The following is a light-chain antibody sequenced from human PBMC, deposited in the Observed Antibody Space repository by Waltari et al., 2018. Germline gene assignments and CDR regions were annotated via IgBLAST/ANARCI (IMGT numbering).Light chain of an antibody. J-gene: IGLJ2*01. V-gene: IGLV2-11*01. CDR2: DVH. CDR1: SSDVGGYDF. Sequence: QSALTQPRSVSGSPGQSVPVSCTGTSSDVGGYDFVPWYQQYPGKAPKLIIYDVHKRPPGVPDRFSGSKSGNTASLTISGLLNDDEADYYCCSYAGADTSVLFGGGTTLTVL. CDR3: CSYAGADTSVL.